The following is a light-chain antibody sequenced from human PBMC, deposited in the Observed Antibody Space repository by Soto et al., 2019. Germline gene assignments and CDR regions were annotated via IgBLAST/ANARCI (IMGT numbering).Light chain of an antibody. CDR2: AAS. CDR3: QQYGSSPPYT. J-gene: IGKJ2*01. Sequence: EIVMTQSPGTLSSSPGERATLTCRASQSVSSSYLSWYQQKPGQAPRLLIYAASNRATGIPDKFSGSGSGTAFTLTISRLEPEDIAVYYCQQYGSSPPYTFGQGTKLEIK. V-gene: IGKV3-20*01. CDR1: QSVSSSY.